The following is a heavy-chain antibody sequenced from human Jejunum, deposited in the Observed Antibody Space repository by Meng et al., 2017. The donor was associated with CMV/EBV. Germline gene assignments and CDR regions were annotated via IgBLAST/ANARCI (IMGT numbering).Heavy chain of an antibody. CDR1: GFPFVRSA. D-gene: IGHD1-14*01. J-gene: IGHJ4*02. CDR3: AKDRTVGY. V-gene: IGHV3-23*01. Sequence: LSCAASGFPFVRSALSWVRQAPGKGLEWVSTIGGSGGNTYYADSVKGRFTISRDNSKNTQYLQMNSLRAEDTAVYYCAKDRTVGYWGQGTLVTVSS. CDR2: IGGSGGNT.